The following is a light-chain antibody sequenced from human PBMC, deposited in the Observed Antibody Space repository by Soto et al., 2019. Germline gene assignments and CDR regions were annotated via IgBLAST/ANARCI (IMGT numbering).Light chain of an antibody. J-gene: IGLJ1*01. CDR2: EGT. Sequence: QSALTQPASVSGSPGQSIAISCTGTSSDVGSSNLLSWYQHHPGKAPKLIIYEGTRRPSGVSGRFSGYMSGNTASLTISGLQAEDEAEYYCCSFARGSTSYVFGTGTKLTVL. V-gene: IGLV2-23*01. CDR3: CSFARGSTSYV. CDR1: SSDVGSSNL.